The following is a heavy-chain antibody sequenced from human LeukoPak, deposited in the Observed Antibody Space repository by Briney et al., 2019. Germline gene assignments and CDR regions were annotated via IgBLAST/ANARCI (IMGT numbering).Heavy chain of an antibody. V-gene: IGHV3-30*18. CDR3: AKDRENSGSYYFDY. J-gene: IGHJ4*02. Sequence: PGGSLRLSCAASGFTFSSYGMHWVRQAPGKGLEWVAAISYDGSNKYYADSVKGRFTISRDNSKNTLYLRMNSLRAEDTAVYYCAKDRENSGSYYFDYWGQGTLVTVSS. D-gene: IGHD1-26*01. CDR1: GFTFSSYG. CDR2: ISYDGSNK.